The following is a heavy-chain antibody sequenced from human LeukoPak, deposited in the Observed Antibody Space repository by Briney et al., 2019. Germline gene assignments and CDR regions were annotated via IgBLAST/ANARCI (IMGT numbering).Heavy chain of an antibody. J-gene: IGHJ6*02. CDR1: GFTFSSYT. D-gene: IGHD3/OR15-3a*01. CDR3: ADLGLDSLDV. CDR2: VSGSGSIT. V-gene: IGHV3-23*01. Sequence: GGSLRLSCAASGFTFSSYTMSWVRQAPGKGLRWVSAVSGSGSITSHSDSVRGRFTISRDNSKSTLYLQMNSLRAEDTAVYYCADLGLDSLDVWGQGTTVTVSS.